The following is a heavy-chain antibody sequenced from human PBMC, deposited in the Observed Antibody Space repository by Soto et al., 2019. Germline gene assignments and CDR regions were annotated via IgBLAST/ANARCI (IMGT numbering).Heavy chain of an antibody. CDR1: GGSISSYY. V-gene: IGHV4-59*01. CDR3: ARDRREAMVRVLRPYYYSGMDV. Sequence: SETLSLTCTVSGGSISSYYWSWIRQPPGKGLEWIGYIYYSGSTNYNPSLKSRVTISVDTSKNQFSLKLSSVTAADTAVYYCARDRREAMVRVLRPYYYSGMDVWGQGTTVTVYS. CDR2: IYYSGST. D-gene: IGHD3-10*01. J-gene: IGHJ6*02.